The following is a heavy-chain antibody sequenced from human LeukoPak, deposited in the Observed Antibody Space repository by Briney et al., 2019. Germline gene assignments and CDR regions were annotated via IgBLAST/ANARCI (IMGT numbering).Heavy chain of an antibody. CDR2: INAVNGNT. CDR3: ARDGQLWDAFDI. J-gene: IGHJ3*02. D-gene: IGHD5-18*01. Sequence: ASVKVSCKASGYTFTSYAMHWVRQAPGQRLEWMGWINAVNGNTKYSQKFQGRVTITRDTSASTAYMELSSLRSEDTAVYYCARDGQLWDAFDIWGQGTMVTVSS. V-gene: IGHV1-3*01. CDR1: GYTFTSYA.